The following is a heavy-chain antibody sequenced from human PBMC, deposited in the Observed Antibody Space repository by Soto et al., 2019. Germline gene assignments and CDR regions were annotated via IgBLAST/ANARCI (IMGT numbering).Heavy chain of an antibody. J-gene: IGHJ6*02. V-gene: IGHV4-34*01. CDR1: GGSFSGYY. CDR2: INHSGST. Sequence: SETLSLTCAVYGGSFSGYYWSWIRQPPGKGLEWIGEINHSGSTNYNPYLKSRVTISVDTSKNQFSLKLSSVTAADTAVYYCARFKHSSGWYRHYYYYYGMDVWGQGTTVTVSS. CDR3: ARFKHSSGWYRHYYYYYGMDV. D-gene: IGHD6-19*01.